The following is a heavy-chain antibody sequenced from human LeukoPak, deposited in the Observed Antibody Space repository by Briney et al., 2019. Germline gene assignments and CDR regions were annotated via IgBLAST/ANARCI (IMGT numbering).Heavy chain of an antibody. CDR3: ARVYGSGRYYYYGMDV. D-gene: IGHD3-10*01. CDR2: MNPNSGNT. V-gene: IGHV1-8*01. J-gene: IGHJ6*04. CDR1: GYTFTSYD. Sequence: ASVKVSCKASGYTFTSYDINWVRQATGQGLEWMGWMNPNSGNTGYAQKFQGRVTMTRNTSISTAYMELNSLRAEDTAVYYCARVYGSGRYYYYGMDVWGKGTTVTVSS.